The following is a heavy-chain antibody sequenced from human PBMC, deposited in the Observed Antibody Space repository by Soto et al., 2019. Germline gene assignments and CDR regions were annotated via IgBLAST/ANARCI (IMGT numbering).Heavy chain of an antibody. Sequence: SQTHSLTCVICGEIVRSNRASWNWIRQSPSRGLEWLERTYYRSKWHNSYAISVKSRITISPDTSKNQSSLQLNSVTPEDTAVYYCAREEGYTLGGGTKDSWGQGTLVTVSS. D-gene: IGHD5-18*01. CDR1: GEIVRSNRAS. CDR3: AREEGYTLGGGTKDS. CDR2: TYYRSKWHN. V-gene: IGHV6-1*01. J-gene: IGHJ4*02.